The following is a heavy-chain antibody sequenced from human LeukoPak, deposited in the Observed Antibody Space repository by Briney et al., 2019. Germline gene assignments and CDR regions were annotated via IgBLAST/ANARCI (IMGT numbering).Heavy chain of an antibody. J-gene: IGHJ4*02. CDR2: ISTSSSII. CDR1: GFTFSSYS. D-gene: IGHD4-17*01. CDR3: ARGVTVRNYFDY. V-gene: IGHV3-48*01. Sequence: GGSLRLSCAASGFTFSSYSMNWVRQAPGKGLEWVSYISTSSSIIYYADSVKGRFTISRDNAKNSLYLQMDSLRAEDTAVYYCARGVTVRNYFDYWGQGTLVTVSS.